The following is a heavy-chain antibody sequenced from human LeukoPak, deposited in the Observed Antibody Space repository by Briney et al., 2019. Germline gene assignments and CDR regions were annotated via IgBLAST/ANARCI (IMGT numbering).Heavy chain of an antibody. CDR1: GFTFSSYS. CDR3: VRDSVARGFNCFDP. J-gene: IGHJ5*02. V-gene: IGHV3-21*05. CDR2: ISSSSSYI. Sequence: GGSLRLSCAASGFTFSSYSMNWVRQAPGKGLEWVSYISSSSSYIYYADSVKGRFTISRDNAKNSLYLQMNSLRAEDTAVYYCVRDSVARGFNCFDPWGQGTLVTVSS. D-gene: IGHD2-15*01.